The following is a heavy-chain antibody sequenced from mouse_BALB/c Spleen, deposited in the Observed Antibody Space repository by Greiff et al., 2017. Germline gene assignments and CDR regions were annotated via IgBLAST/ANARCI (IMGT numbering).Heavy chain of an antibody. CDR2: ISSGGSYT. J-gene: IGHJ3*01. Sequence: EVKLMESGGGLVKPGGSLKLSCAASGFTFSSYAMSWVRQSPEKRLEWVAEISSGGSYTYYPDTVTGRFTISRDNAKNTLYLEMSSLRSEDTAMYYCARDSSSYWFAYWGQGTLVTVSA. D-gene: IGHD1-1*01. CDR3: ARDSSSYWFAY. CDR1: GFTFSSYA. V-gene: IGHV5-9-4*01.